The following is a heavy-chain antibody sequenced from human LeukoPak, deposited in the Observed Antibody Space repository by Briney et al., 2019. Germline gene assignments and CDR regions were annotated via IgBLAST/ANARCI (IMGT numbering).Heavy chain of an antibody. CDR2: IIPIFGTA. Sequence: ASVKVSCKASGGTFSSYAISWVRQAPGQGLEWMGGIIPIFGTANYTQKFQGRVTITADESTSTAYMELSSLRSEDTAVYYCASGPQPKYSSSSFDYWGQGTLDTVSS. CDR1: GGTFSSYA. D-gene: IGHD6-6*01. CDR3: ASGPQPKYSSSSFDY. V-gene: IGHV1-69*13. J-gene: IGHJ4*02.